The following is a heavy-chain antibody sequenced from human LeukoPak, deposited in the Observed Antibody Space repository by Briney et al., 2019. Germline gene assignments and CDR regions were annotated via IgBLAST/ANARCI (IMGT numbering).Heavy chain of an antibody. CDR1: GFPFSSHT. CDR2: ISNGKT. Sequence: GGSLRLSCAASGFPFSSHTMSWVRQPPGKGLEWVAAISNGKTYYADSVTGRFAISRDDSTNTVYLHMNSLRDEDTALYHCVREAGYCAPVCVKTNWFDAWGQGTMVTVSS. J-gene: IGHJ5*01. D-gene: IGHD2-15*01. V-gene: IGHV3-23*01. CDR3: VREAGYCAPVCVKTNWFDA.